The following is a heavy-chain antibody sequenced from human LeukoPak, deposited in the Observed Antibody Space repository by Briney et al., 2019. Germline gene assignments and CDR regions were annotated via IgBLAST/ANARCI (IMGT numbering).Heavy chain of an antibody. CDR2: ISSSRSYI. CDR3: ARVVPAASGYYYYYMVV. J-gene: IGHJ6*03. CDR1: GFTVSSNY. Sequence: GGSLRLSCAASGFTVSSNYMNWFRQAPGKGLEWGSSISSSRSYIYYADSVKGRFTISRDNAKNSLYLQMNSLRPADTAVDYCARVVPAASGYYYYYMVVWGKGTTVTV. D-gene: IGHD2-2*01. V-gene: IGHV3-21*04.